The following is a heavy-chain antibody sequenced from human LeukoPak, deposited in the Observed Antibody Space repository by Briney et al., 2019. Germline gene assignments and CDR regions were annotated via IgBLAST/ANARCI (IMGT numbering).Heavy chain of an antibody. D-gene: IGHD3-22*01. Sequence: GGSLRLSCAASGFTFSDYYMSWIRQAPGKGLEWASYISSSGSTIYYADSVKGRFTISRDNAKNSLYLQMNSLRAEDTAVYYCAKDNYDSSGFLPDAFDIWGQGTMVTVSS. CDR1: GFTFSDYY. V-gene: IGHV3-11*01. CDR3: AKDNYDSSGFLPDAFDI. J-gene: IGHJ3*02. CDR2: ISSSGSTI.